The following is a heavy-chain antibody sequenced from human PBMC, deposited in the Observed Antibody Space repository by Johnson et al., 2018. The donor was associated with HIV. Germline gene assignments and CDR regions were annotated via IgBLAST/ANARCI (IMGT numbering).Heavy chain of an antibody. CDR2: ITGSGGST. Sequence: VQLVESGGGLVQSGGSLRLSCAASGFTFSNYVMSWVRQAPGKGLEWVSSITGSGGSTYYADSVKGRFTISRDNSKNTLSLQMHSLSTEDTAVYYCARDLTYYNFWSGYWGDAFDIWGQGTMVTVSS. V-gene: IGHV3-23*04. J-gene: IGHJ3*02. CDR3: ARDLTYYNFWSGYWGDAFDI. D-gene: IGHD3-3*01. CDR1: GFTFSNYV.